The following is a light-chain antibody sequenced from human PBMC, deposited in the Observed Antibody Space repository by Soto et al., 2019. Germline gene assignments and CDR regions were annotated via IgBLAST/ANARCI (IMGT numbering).Light chain of an antibody. CDR1: STDVGDFNY. CDR2: DVS. CDR3: SSYSSSTTHVV. J-gene: IGLJ2*01. V-gene: IGLV2-14*03. Sequence: QSVLTQPASVSGSPGRSVTISCTGTSTDVGDFNYVSWYQHLPGRAPKPIIYDVSNRPSGISYRFSASKSGRTASLTISGLQAEDEADYYCSSYSSSTTHVVFGGGTKVTVL.